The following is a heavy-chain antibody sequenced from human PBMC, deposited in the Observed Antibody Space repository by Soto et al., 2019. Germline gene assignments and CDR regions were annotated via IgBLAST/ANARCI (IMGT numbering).Heavy chain of an antibody. CDR2: ISYDGSNK. V-gene: IGHV3-30*18. CDR3: AKDHYPTVVTSRYYYYYGMDV. D-gene: IGHD4-17*01. J-gene: IGHJ6*02. Sequence: PGGSLRLSCAASGFTFSSYGMHWVRQAPGKGLEWVAVISYDGSNKYYADSVKGRFTISRDNSKNTLYLQMNSLRAEDTAVYYCAKDHYPTVVTSRYYYYYGMDVWGQGTTVTVSS. CDR1: GFTFSSYG.